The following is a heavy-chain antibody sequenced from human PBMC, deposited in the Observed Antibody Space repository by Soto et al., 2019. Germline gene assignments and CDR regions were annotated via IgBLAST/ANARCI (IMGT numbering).Heavy chain of an antibody. CDR3: ARDRLTVLRYFDCPVLIQSPWLDP. Sequence: SVKVSCKASGYTFTSYYMHWVRQAPGQGLEWMGIINPSGGSTSYAQKFQGRVTMTRDTSTSTVYMELSSLRSEDTAVYYCARDRLTVLRYFDCPVLIQSPWLDPWRQGTLDIVSS. J-gene: IGHJ5*02. V-gene: IGHV1-46*03. CDR1: GYTFTSYY. D-gene: IGHD3-9*01. CDR2: INPSGGST.